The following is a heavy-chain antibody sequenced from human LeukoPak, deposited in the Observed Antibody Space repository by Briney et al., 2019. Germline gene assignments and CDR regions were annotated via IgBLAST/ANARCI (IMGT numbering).Heavy chain of an antibody. CDR1: GFTFSSYA. Sequence: GGSLRLSCAASGFTFSSYAMNWVRQAPGKGLEWVSVISGSGGSTYYAGSVKGRFTISRDNSKNTLFLQMNSLRAEDTAVYYCAKGQGSVYDLFIDYWGQGTLVTVSS. J-gene: IGHJ4*02. V-gene: IGHV3-23*01. CDR2: ISGSGGST. CDR3: AKGQGSVYDLFIDY. D-gene: IGHD5/OR15-5a*01.